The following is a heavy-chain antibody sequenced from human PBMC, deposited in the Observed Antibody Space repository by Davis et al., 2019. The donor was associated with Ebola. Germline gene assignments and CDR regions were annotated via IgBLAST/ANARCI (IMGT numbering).Heavy chain of an antibody. CDR1: GGSFSGYY. CDR2: INHSGST. J-gene: IGHJ5*02. V-gene: IGHV4-34*09. Sequence: MPSETLSLTCAVYGGSFSGYYWSWIRQPPGKGLEWIGEINHSGSTYYNPSLKSRVTISVDTSKNQFSLKLSSVTAADTAVYYCARVMTTVTTGWFDPWGQGTLVTVSS. CDR3: ARVMTTVTTGWFDP. D-gene: IGHD4-17*01.